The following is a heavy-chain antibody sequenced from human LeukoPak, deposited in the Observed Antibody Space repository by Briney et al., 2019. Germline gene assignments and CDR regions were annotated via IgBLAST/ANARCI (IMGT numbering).Heavy chain of an antibody. V-gene: IGHV5-51*01. J-gene: IGHJ5*02. CDR3: ARSQGYCSGGSCLQGDWFDP. Sequence: GESLKISCKGSGYSFTNYWIGWVRQMPGKGLEWMGLICPGDSDTRYSPSFQGQVTISADKSISTTYLQWSSLKASDTAMYYCARSQGYCSGGSCLQGDWFDPWGRGTLVTVSS. CDR2: ICPGDSDT. D-gene: IGHD2-15*01. CDR1: GYSFTNYW.